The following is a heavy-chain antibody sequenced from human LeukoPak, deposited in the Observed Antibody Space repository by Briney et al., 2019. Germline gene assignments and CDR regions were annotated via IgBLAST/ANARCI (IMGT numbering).Heavy chain of an antibody. V-gene: IGHV1-69*04. CDR2: IIPIFGIA. CDR1: GGTFSSYA. CDR3: ASGSYYDFWSGNGAFDI. Sequence: SVKVSCKAFGGTFSSYAISWVRQAPGQGLEWMGRIIPIFGIANYAQKFQGRVTITADKSTSTAYMELSSLRSEDTAVYYCASGSYYDFWSGNGAFDIWGQGTMVTVSS. D-gene: IGHD3-3*01. J-gene: IGHJ3*02.